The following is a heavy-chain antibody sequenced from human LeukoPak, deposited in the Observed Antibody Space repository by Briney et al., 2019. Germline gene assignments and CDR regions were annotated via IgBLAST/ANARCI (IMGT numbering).Heavy chain of an antibody. Sequence: SDTLSLTCTVSGDSISTYYWSWIRQPPGKGLEWIGYIYYSGSTNYNPSLKSRVTISVDTSKNQFSLKLSSVTAADTAVYYCARAYGVWDVWGKGTTVTVSS. J-gene: IGHJ6*04. CDR1: GDSISTYY. D-gene: IGHD2-21*01. CDR3: ARAYGVWDV. V-gene: IGHV4-59*07. CDR2: IYYSGST.